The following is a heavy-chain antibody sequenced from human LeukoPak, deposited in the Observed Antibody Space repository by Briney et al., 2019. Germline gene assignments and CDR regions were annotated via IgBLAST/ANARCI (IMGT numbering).Heavy chain of an antibody. J-gene: IGHJ3*02. V-gene: IGHV3-15*01. CDR3: TTAPRGYCSGGSCSYAFDI. D-gene: IGHD2-15*01. CDR2: IKSKSDGGTS. CDR1: TFTFSNAW. Sequence: GGSLRLSCAASTFTFSNAWMSWVRQAPGKGLEWVGRIKSKSDGGTSEYAAPVKGRFTISREESKKTLYLQMNSLKTEDTAVYYCTTAPRGYCSGGSCSYAFDIWGQGTMVTVSS.